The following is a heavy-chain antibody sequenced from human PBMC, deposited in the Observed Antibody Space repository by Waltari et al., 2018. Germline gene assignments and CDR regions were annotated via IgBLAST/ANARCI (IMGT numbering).Heavy chain of an antibody. CDR2: IYTSGST. CDR3: AIERGWFDP. J-gene: IGHJ5*02. CDR1: GGSISSYY. Sequence: QVQLQESGPGLVKPSETLSLTCTVSGGSISSYYWSWIRQPAGKGLEWSGRIYTSGSTNHNPSLKIRVTMAVDTAKTQFALKLSYVTAADTAVYYCAIERGWFDPWGQGTLVTVSS. V-gene: IGHV4-4*07.